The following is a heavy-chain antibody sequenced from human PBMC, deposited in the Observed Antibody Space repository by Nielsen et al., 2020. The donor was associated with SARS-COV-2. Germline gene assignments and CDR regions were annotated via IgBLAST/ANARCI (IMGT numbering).Heavy chain of an antibody. D-gene: IGHD2-8*01. J-gene: IGHJ6*03. CDR3: AGQNGKDYYFFYMDV. Sequence: GESLKISCAASGFSFDTYWMHWVRQSPGKGLVWLARINADSISTTYAHSVEGRFTISRDNTKNTVYLQMNRLSVEDSAMYYCAGQNGKDYYFFYMDVWGKGTTVSVSS. CDR2: INADSIST. CDR1: GFSFDTYW. V-gene: IGHV3-74*01.